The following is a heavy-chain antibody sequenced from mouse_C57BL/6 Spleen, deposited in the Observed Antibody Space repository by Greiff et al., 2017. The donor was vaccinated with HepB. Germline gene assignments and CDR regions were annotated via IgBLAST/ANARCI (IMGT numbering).Heavy chain of an antibody. J-gene: IGHJ2*01. CDR2: IYPGDGDT. Sequence: QVQLQQSGPELVKPGASVKISCKASGYAFSSSWMNWVKQRPGKGLEWIGRIYPGDGDTNYNGKFKGKATLTADKSSSTAYMQLSSLTSEDSAVYFCARDLYYYGSSPFGYWGQGTTLTVSS. CDR3: ARDLYYYGSSPFGY. D-gene: IGHD1-1*01. V-gene: IGHV1-82*01. CDR1: GYAFSSSW.